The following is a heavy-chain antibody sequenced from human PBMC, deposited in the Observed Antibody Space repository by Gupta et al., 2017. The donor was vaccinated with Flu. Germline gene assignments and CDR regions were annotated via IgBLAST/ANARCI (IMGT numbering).Heavy chain of an antibody. D-gene: IGHD3-3*01. Sequence: FNRYYMHWVRQVPGKGLEWVSRINGDGSTTDYADSVKGRFAISRDNAKNTLYLQMNSLRVEDTAVYFCARRHYDFFYYMDVWGKGTTVTVSS. CDR2: INGDGSTT. V-gene: IGHV3-74*01. CDR1: FNRYY. J-gene: IGHJ6*03. CDR3: ARRHYDFFYYMDV.